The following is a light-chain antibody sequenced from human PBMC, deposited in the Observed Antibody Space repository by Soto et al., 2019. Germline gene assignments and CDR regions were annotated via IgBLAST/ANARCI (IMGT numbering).Light chain of an antibody. CDR1: SYNIGSNA. CDR2: SNN. Sequence: QSVLTQPPSVSGTPGQRVTISCSGSSYNIGSNAVNWYQQLPGTAPKLFIYSNNQRPSGVPDRFSGSKSGTSASLAISGLQSEDEAEYFCAAWDDSLKGGVFGGGTKLTVL. J-gene: IGLJ3*02. CDR3: AAWDDSLKGGV. V-gene: IGLV1-44*01.